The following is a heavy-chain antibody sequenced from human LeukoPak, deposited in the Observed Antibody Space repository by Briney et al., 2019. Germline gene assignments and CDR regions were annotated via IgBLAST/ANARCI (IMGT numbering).Heavy chain of an antibody. J-gene: IGHJ6*03. V-gene: IGHV3-11*01. CDR1: GFSFSDYY. D-gene: IGHD2-2*01. CDR2: ISSSGSII. Sequence: GGSLRLSCAASGFSFSDYYLNWIRQAPGKGLEWVSSISSSGSIIYYADSVKGRFTISGDNAKNSLYLQMTSLRAEDTAVYYCARGQNPAQARIVVVPPGMFHYYYPMDVWGKGTAVTISS. CDR3: ARGQNPAQARIVVVPPGMFHYYYPMDV.